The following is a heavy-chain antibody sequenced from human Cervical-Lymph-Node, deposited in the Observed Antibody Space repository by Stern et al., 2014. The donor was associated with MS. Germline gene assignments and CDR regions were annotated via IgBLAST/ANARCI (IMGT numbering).Heavy chain of an antibody. CDR2: IFPVFGTP. V-gene: IGHV1-69*01. J-gene: IGHJ5*02. CDR1: GGTFSKFP. D-gene: IGHD6-13*01. Sequence: QLQLVQSGAEVPKPGSSVKVSCKASGGTFSKFPSSLVRHAPGKGLEWMGGIFPVFGTPTYAQEFRGRVTITADVSTSTVYMELSSLRSDDTAVYYCALSSETSDRWYSLGYDLWGQGTLVTVSS. CDR3: ALSSETSDRWYSLGYDL.